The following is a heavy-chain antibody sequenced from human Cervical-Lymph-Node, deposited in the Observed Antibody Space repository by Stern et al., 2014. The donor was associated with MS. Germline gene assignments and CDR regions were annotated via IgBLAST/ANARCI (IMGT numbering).Heavy chain of an antibody. D-gene: IGHD5-18*01. CDR1: GYTFINYD. Sequence: VQLVESGSQVRKPGASVKVSCQASGYTFINYDIFWVRQATGQGLEWMGWMNPNNANPGHEQKFQGRVTMTRNTSISTAYMDLSSLRSDDTAVYYCVRGGFSYGYGLDAWGQGTAVIVSS. CDR2: MNPNNANP. CDR3: VRGGFSYGYGLDA. V-gene: IGHV1-8*01. J-gene: IGHJ6*02.